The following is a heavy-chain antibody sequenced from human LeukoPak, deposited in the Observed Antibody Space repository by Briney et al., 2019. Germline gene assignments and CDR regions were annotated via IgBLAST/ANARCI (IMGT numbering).Heavy chain of an antibody. CDR1: GFTVSSNY. Sequence: GGSPRLSCAASGFTVSSNYISWVRQAPGKGLEWVSVIYSGGSTYYADSVKGRFTISRDNSKNTLYLQMNSLRAEDTAVYYCAKAMGWLADFDYWGQGTLVTVSS. V-gene: IGHV3-53*01. J-gene: IGHJ4*02. D-gene: IGHD6-19*01. CDR2: IYSGGST. CDR3: AKAMGWLADFDY.